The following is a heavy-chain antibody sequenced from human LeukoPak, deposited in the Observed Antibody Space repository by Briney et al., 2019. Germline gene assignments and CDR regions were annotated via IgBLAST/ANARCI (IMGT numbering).Heavy chain of an antibody. CDR1: GDSISSGSYF. D-gene: IGHD6-19*01. CDR3: ARDAPYNSGWYPDY. Sequence: SQTLSLTCTVSGDSISSGSYFWSWPRQPAGKGLEWIGRIFTSGSPNHNPSLKCRVTISVDTSKNQFSLKLSSVTAADTAVYFCARDAPYNSGWYPDYWGQGTLVTVSS. V-gene: IGHV4-61*02. J-gene: IGHJ4*02. CDR2: IFTSGSP.